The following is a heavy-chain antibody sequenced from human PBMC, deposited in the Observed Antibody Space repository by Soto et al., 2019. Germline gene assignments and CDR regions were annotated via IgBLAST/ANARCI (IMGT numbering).Heavy chain of an antibody. D-gene: IGHD2-2*01. CDR2: IYIGGAT. CDR1: RFAATYPY. J-gene: IGHJ5*02. CDR3: AMGLQRADL. Sequence: PGAPPILARSVSRFAATYPYANWVRQGPGKGLEWVSVIYIGGATYYRDSVQGRFTLSRDPSDNSVSLHMNHLTVADTAVYVCAMGLQRADLWGLGTLVTVSS. V-gene: IGHV3-53*01.